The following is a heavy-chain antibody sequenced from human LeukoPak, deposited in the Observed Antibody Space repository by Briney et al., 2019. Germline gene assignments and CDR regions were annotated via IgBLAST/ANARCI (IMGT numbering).Heavy chain of an antibody. CDR3: ARGSGRIAAGGSEHY. CDR1: GFTFSNFL. J-gene: IGHJ4*02. Sequence: GGSLRLSCAASGFTFSNFLMHWVRQAPGKGLKWVAVISYDGSDKNYGDSVKGRFTISRDNSKNTLYLQMDSLRTEDTAVYYCARGSGRIAAGGSEHYWGQGTLVTVSS. D-gene: IGHD6-13*01. CDR2: ISYDGSDK. V-gene: IGHV3-30-3*01.